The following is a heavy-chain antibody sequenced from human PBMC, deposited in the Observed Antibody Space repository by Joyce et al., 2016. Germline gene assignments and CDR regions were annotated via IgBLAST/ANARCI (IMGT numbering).Heavy chain of an antibody. CDR2: VDSDDSGT. Sequence: EVQLVESGGGLLQPGGYLRLSCASAGVTFTNYWMHWVRQAPGKGLVWVARVDSDDSGTSYADSVKCRFTISRDNAKNMVYLQMNSLRIEDTAVYYCGSVFEYWGRGALVTVSS. CDR1: GVTFTNYW. J-gene: IGHJ4*02. CDR3: GSVFEY. V-gene: IGHV3-74*01.